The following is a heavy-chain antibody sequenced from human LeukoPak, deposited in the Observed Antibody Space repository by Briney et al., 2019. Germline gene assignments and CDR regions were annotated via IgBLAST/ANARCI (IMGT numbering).Heavy chain of an antibody. V-gene: IGHV3-53*01. J-gene: IGHJ6*02. CDR3: ARGQYYDFWSGYYFHYGMDV. Sequence: GGSLRLSCAASGFTVSSNYMSWVRQAPGKGLEWVSVIYSGGSTYYADSVKGRFTISRDNSQNTLYLQMNSLRAEDTAVYYCARGQYYDFWSGYYFHYGMDVWGQGTTVTVSS. CDR2: IYSGGST. D-gene: IGHD3-3*01. CDR1: GFTVSSNY.